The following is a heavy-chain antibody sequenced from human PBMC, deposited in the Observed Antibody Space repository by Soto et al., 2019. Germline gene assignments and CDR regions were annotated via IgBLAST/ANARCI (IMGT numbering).Heavy chain of an antibody. D-gene: IGHD3-16*02. J-gene: IGHJ6*02. CDR3: ARDKRERLGELSIYYYYGMDV. V-gene: IGHV3-53*01. CDR2: IYSGGST. Sequence: GGSLRLSCAASGFTVSSNYMSWVRQAPGKGLEWVSVIYSGGSTYYADSVKGRFTISRDNSKNTLYLQMNSLRAEDTAVYYCARDKRERLGELSIYYYYGMDVWGQGTTVTVSS. CDR1: GFTVSSNY.